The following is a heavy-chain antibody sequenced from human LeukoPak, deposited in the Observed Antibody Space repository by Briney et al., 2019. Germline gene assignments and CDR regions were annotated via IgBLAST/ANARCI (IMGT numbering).Heavy chain of an antibody. Sequence: SETLSLTCAVYGGSFSGYYWSWIRQPPGKGLEWIGYIYYSGSTNYNPSLKSRVTISVDTSKNQFSLKLSSVTAADTAVYYCARESAVAGGYFDYWGQGTLVTVSS. V-gene: IGHV4-59*01. D-gene: IGHD6-19*01. CDR1: GGSFSGYY. CDR3: ARESAVAGGYFDY. J-gene: IGHJ4*02. CDR2: IYYSGST.